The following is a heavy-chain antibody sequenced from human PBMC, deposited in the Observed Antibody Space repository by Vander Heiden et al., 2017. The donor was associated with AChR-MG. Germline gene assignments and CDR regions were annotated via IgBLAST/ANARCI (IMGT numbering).Heavy chain of an antibody. Sequence: EVLLVESGVGVAQRGGSLRLACAALGLSFSSSNMNWVRQAPGKGLGWVSYISSSSTTMYYADSVKGRFTISRDNAKNSLYLQMNSLRDEDTAVYYCARDQGAYFYWGQGTLVTVSS. CDR3: ARDQGAYFY. D-gene: IGHD1-26*01. V-gene: IGHV3-48*02. J-gene: IGHJ4*02. CDR2: ISSSSTTM. CDR1: GLSFSSSN.